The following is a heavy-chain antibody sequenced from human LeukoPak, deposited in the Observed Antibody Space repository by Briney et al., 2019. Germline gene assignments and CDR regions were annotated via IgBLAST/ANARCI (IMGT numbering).Heavy chain of an antibody. V-gene: IGHV3-66*01. CDR2: IYSGGST. D-gene: IGHD6-19*01. CDR1: GFTVSSNY. J-gene: IGHJ4*02. Sequence: GGSLRLSCAASGFTVSSNYMSWVRQAPGKRLEWVSVIYSGGSTYYADSVKGRFTISRDNSKNTLYLQMNSLRAEDTAVYYCARARYSSGWYGLVDYWGQGTLVTVSS. CDR3: ARARYSSGWYGLVDY.